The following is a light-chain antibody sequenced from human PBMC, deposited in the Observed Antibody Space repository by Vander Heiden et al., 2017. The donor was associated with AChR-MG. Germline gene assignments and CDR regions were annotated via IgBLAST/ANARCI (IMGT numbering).Light chain of an antibody. CDR3: CSYAGTYTFV. J-gene: IGLJ1*01. CDR2: DVS. V-gene: IGLV2-11*01. Sequence: QSALTQPRSVSGSPGQSVTISCTGTSSDVGYYNHVSWHQQHPGKAPKVMIFDVSKRPSGVPDRFSGSKSGNTASLTISGLQAEDEADYYCCSYAGTYTFVFGTGTKVTVL. CDR1: SSDVGYYNH.